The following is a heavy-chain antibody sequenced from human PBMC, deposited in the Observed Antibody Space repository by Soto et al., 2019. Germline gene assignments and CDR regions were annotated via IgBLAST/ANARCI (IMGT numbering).Heavy chain of an antibody. Sequence: SVKVSCKASGGTFSSYAISWVRQAPGQGLEWMGGIIPIFGTANYAQKFQGRVTITADESTSTAYMELSSLRSEDTAVYYCARDPLFEYSSSSGFGYYGMDAWGQGTTVTVSS. V-gene: IGHV1-69*13. CDR1: GGTFSSYA. J-gene: IGHJ6*02. D-gene: IGHD6-6*01. CDR2: IIPIFGTA. CDR3: ARDPLFEYSSSSGFGYYGMDA.